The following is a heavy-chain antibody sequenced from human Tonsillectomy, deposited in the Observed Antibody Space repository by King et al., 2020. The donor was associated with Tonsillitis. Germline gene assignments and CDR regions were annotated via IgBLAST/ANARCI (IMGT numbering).Heavy chain of an antibody. CDR3: ARDPRTVAGSVFDY. Sequence: VQLVESGGGLVKPGGSLRLACAASGFTFGTYSMNGVRQAPGKGLELVSSISPRSGYIHYADAVKGRFTISRDDANDSLYLHMNTLRADDTAIYFCARDPRTVAGSVFDYWGQGIMVTVSS. V-gene: IGHV3-21*01. J-gene: IGHJ4*02. D-gene: IGHD6-19*01. CDR1: GFTFGTYS. CDR2: ISPRSGYI.